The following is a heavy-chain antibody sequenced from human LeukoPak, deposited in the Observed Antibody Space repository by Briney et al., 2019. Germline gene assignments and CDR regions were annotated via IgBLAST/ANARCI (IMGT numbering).Heavy chain of an antibody. J-gene: IGHJ6*02. CDR3: ARLPLSRYYDFWSGMDV. D-gene: IGHD3-3*01. V-gene: IGHV1-18*01. CDR1: GYTFTIYG. CDR2: ISAYNGNT. Sequence: ASVKVSCKASGYTFTIYGISWVRQAPGQGLEWMGWISAYNGNTNYAQKLQGRVTMTTDTSTSTAYMELRSLRSDDTAVYYCARLPLSRYYDFWSGMDVWGQGTTVTVSS.